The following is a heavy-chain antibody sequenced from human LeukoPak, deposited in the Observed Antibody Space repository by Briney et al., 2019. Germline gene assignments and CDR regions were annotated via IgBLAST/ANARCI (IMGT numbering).Heavy chain of an antibody. CDR2: IITILGIA. V-gene: IGHV1-69*02. CDR3: AISRQTLNWFDP. CDR1: GGTFSSYT. D-gene: IGHD3-16*01. Sequence: SVKLSCKASGGTFSSYTISWVRQAPGQGLEWMGRIITILGIANYAQKFQGRVTITADKSTSTAYMELSSLRSEDTAVYYCAISRQTLNWFDPWGQGTLVTVSS. J-gene: IGHJ5*02.